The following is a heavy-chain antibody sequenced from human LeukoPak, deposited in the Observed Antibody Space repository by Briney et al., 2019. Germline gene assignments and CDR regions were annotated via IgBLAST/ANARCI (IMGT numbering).Heavy chain of an antibody. V-gene: IGHV3-11*01. J-gene: IGHJ3*02. CDR2: ISSSGSTI. D-gene: IGHD3-3*01. CDR1: GFTFSDHY. CDR3: ARDAPSTTFGVLRTYAFDI. Sequence: GGSLRLSCAASGFTFSDHYMSWIRQAPGKGLEWVSYISSSGSTIYYADSVKGRFTISRDNAKNSLYLQMNSLRAEDTAVYYCARDAPSTTFGVLRTYAFDIWGQGTMVTVSS.